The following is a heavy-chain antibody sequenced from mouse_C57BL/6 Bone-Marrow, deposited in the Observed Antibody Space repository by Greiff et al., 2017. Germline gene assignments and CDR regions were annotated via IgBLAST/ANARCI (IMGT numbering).Heavy chain of an antibody. CDR3: ARSNYDYDKAMDY. Sequence: QVQLQQPGAELVKPGASVKLSCKASGYTFTSYWMQWVKQRPGQGLEWIGEIDPSDSYTNYNQKFKGKATVTVDTSSSTAYMQLSSLTSEDSAVYYCARSNYDYDKAMDYWGQGTTVTVSS. CDR1: GYTFTSYW. CDR2: IDPSDSYT. V-gene: IGHV1-50*01. J-gene: IGHJ4*01. D-gene: IGHD2-4*01.